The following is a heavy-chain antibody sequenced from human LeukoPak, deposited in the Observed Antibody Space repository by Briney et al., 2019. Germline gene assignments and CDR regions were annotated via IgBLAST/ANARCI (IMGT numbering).Heavy chain of an antibody. D-gene: IGHD3-10*01. J-gene: IGHJ4*02. Sequence: GGSLRLSCAASGFTFSSYAMNWVRQAPGKGLEWVSSISSSSSYIYYADSVKGRFTISRDNAKNSLYLQMNSLRAEDTAVYYCARDRNLWFGESRSKYFDYWGQGTLVTVSS. V-gene: IGHV3-21*01. CDR1: GFTFSSYA. CDR2: ISSSSSYI. CDR3: ARDRNLWFGESRSKYFDY.